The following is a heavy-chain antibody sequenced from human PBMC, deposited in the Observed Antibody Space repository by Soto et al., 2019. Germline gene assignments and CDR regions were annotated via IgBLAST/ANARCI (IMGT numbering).Heavy chain of an antibody. CDR1: GFTFTRYS. J-gene: IGHJ4*02. CDR3: ARESEDLTSNFDY. Sequence: EVQLVESGGGLVKPGGSLRLSGAASGFTFTRYSMNWVRQAPGNGLEWVSSISSTTNYIYYGDSMKGRFTISRDNAKNSLYLEMNSLRAEDTAVYYCARESEDLTSNFDYWGQGTLVTVSS. V-gene: IGHV3-21*06. CDR2: ISSTTNYI.